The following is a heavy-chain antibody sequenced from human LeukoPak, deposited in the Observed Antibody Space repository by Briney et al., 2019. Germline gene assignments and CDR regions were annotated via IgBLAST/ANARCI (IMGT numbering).Heavy chain of an antibody. J-gene: IGHJ4*02. D-gene: IGHD2-15*01. CDR2: ISSSSSYI. CDR3: ASLPVTVVAQGNY. CDR1: GFTFSSYS. Sequence: GGSLRLSCAASGFTFSSYSMNWVRQAPGKGLEWVSSISSSSSYIYYADSVKGRFTISRDNAKNSLYLQMNSPRAEDTAVYYCASLPVTVVAQGNYWGQGTLVTVSS. V-gene: IGHV3-21*01.